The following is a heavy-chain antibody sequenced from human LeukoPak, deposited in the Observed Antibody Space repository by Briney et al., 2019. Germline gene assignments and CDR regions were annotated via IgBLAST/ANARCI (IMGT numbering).Heavy chain of an antibody. Sequence: GASVKVPCKASGGTFSSYAISWVRQAPGQGLEWXGGIIPIFGTANYXQKFXGRVTITADESTSTAYMELSSLRSEDTAVYYCAATSRGSSSWYPTGWGQGTLVTVSS. V-gene: IGHV1-69*13. CDR3: AATSRGSSSWYPTG. J-gene: IGHJ4*02. CDR2: IIPIFGTA. CDR1: GGTFSSYA. D-gene: IGHD6-13*01.